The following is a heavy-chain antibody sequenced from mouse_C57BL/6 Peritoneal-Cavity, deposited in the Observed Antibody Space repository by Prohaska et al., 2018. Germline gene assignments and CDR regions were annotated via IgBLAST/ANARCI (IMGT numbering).Heavy chain of an antibody. CDR3: ARRRECFGY. J-gene: IGHJ2*03. Sequence: EVKPQALGPGMAKPSQTLSLTCSVTGYSITSDYWNWIRKFPGNKLEYMGYIIYSCSTYYNPSLKSRISITPDTSKNQYYLQLNSVKNEDTGTEYGARRRECFGYWGQGTSLTVSS. CDR1: GYSITSDY. V-gene: IGHV3-8*01. CDR2: IIYSCST.